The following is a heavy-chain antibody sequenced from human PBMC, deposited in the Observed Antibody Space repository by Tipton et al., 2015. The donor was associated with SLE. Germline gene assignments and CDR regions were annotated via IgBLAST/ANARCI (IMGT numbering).Heavy chain of an antibody. CDR2: IKQDGSER. J-gene: IGHJ4*02. V-gene: IGHV3-7*01. D-gene: IGHD6-13*01. CDR1: GFSFRDYW. Sequence: GSLRLSCEASGFSFRDYWMSWVRQAPGKGLEWVANIKQDGSERYYADSVQGRFTISRDNAKNSVFLEMNSLRAEDTAVYYCAKERVAAAGGWGFDYWGQGTLVAVSS. CDR3: AKERVAAAGGWGFDY.